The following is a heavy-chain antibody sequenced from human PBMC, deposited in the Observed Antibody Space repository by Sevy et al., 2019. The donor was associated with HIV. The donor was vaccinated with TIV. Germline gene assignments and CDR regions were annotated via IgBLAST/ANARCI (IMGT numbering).Heavy chain of an antibody. CDR3: ARDRYYDASGYYYYYYGLDV. V-gene: IGHV3-66*01. Sequence: GGSLRLSCAASTFSVTDNYMSWVRQAPGKGLEWVSTIYSGGSTFYADSVKGRFTISRDNSKNTLYLQMNSLRAEDTAVYYCARDRYYDASGYYYYYYGLDVWGQGTTVTSP. D-gene: IGHD3-22*01. J-gene: IGHJ6*02. CDR1: TFSVTDNY. CDR2: IYSGGST.